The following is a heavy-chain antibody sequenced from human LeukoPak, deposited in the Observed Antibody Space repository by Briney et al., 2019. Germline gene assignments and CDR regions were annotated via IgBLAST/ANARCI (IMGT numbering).Heavy chain of an antibody. CDR3: ARRRYSFLDY. CDR2: IYHSGST. V-gene: IGHV4-39*01. D-gene: IGHD5-18*01. J-gene: IGHJ4*02. Sequence: SETLSLTCTVSGGSISSSSYYWGWIRQPPGKGLEWIGSIYHSGSTYYNPSLKSRVTISVDTSKNQFSLKLSSVTAADTAVYYCARRRYSFLDYWGQGTLVTVSS. CDR1: GGSISSSSYY.